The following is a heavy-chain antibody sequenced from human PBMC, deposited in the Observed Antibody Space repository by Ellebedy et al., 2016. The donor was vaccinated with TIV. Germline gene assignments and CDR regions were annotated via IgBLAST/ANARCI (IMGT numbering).Heavy chain of an antibody. V-gene: IGHV1-46*01. CDR3: ARGLVRGVIIGLTDY. CDR1: GYTFTSYY. J-gene: IGHJ4*02. Sequence: AASVKVSCKASGYTFTSYYMHWVRQAPGQGLEWMGIINPSGGSTSYAQKLQGRVTMTTDTSTSTAYMELRSLRSDDTAVYYCARGLVRGVIIGLTDYWGQGTLVTVSS. D-gene: IGHD3-10*01. CDR2: INPSGGST.